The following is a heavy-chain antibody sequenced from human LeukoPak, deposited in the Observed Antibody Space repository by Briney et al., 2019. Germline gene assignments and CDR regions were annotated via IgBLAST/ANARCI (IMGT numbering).Heavy chain of an antibody. CDR2: FTAGGTTT. V-gene: IGHV3-23*01. J-gene: IGHJ4*02. CDR1: VFTFINYA. Sequence: GGSLRLSCSASVFTFINYAITWVRQSPGKGLIWVSSFTAGGTTTYYADSVKGRFTTSRDTSTNTLYLYMNSLRAEDTAVYYCCFGVTSSVFFDYWGRGTLVTVSS. D-gene: IGHD3-3*01. CDR3: CFGVTSSVFFDY.